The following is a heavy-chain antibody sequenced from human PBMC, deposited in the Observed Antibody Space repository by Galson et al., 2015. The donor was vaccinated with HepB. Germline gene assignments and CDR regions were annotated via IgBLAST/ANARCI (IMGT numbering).Heavy chain of an antibody. CDR2: IEQDASGK. CDR1: GFTFSNYR. D-gene: IGHD3-16*01. CDR3: ARVGDGEGSSSSSYYYYGLDV. V-gene: IGHV3-7*03. Sequence: SLRLSCAASGFTFSNYRMAWVRQAPGKGLEWVANIEQDASGKYYVDSVKGRFTISRDNAKNSLYLQMNSLRAEDTAVYYCARVGDGEGSSSSSYYYYGLDVWGQGTTVTVSS. J-gene: IGHJ6*02.